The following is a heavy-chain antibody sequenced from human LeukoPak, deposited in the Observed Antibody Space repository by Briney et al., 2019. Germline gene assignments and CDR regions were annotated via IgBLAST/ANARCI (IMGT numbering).Heavy chain of an antibody. Sequence: GGSLRLSCTASGFTFGDYAMSWVRQAPGKGLEWVGFIRSKAYGGTTEYAASVKGRFTISRDDSKSIAYLQMNSLKTEDTAVYYCTSPNYPYYFDYWGQGTLVTVSS. CDR1: GFTFGDYA. J-gene: IGHJ4*02. CDR3: TSPNYPYYFDY. V-gene: IGHV3-49*04. D-gene: IGHD1-7*01. CDR2: IRSKAYGGTT.